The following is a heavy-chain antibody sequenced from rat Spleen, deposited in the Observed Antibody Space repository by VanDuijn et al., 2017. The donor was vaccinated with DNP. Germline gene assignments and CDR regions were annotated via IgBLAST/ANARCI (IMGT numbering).Heavy chain of an antibody. CDR3: TRVLYNGYQRHYWSFDF. Sequence: QVQLKESGPGLVQPSQTLSLTCTVSGFSLTNYHVDWVRQPPGKGLEWVGAIWSGGSTDYNSALKSRLSISRDTSKSQVFLKMNSLQTEDTAIYFCTRVLYNGYQRHYWSFDFWGPGTMVTVSS. V-gene: IGHV2-15*01. D-gene: IGHD1-6*01. CDR2: IWSGGST. CDR1: GFSLTNYH. J-gene: IGHJ1*01.